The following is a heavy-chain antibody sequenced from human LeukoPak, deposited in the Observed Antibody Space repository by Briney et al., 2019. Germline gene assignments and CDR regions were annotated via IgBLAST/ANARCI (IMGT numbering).Heavy chain of an antibody. CDR2: ITSGGNT. J-gene: IGHJ4*02. Sequence: GGSLRLSCAASGFTVSSNYMNWVRRAPGKGLEWVSVITSGGNTYYADSVKGRFTTSRDNSKNTLYVQMNSLRAEDTAIYYCARGRGYRDYDRPLDYWGQGTLVTVSS. D-gene: IGHD5-12*01. V-gene: IGHV3-53*01. CDR1: GFTVSSNY. CDR3: ARGRGYRDYDRPLDY.